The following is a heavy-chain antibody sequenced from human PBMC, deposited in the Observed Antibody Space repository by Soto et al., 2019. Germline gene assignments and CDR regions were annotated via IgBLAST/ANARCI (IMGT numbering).Heavy chain of an antibody. CDR2: INVGDDKT. Sequence: QVQLVQSGAEVKKPGASVRLSCKVSGKSSDNFAVHWVRQTPGQRPEWMGRINVGDDKTKYSEKFQGRVIVSYDTSATTAYMELRALSSEDTSVYYCARAKYDYIWGSYHPFDQWAQGAQVTVAS. J-gene: IGHJ4*02. CDR3: ARAKYDYIWGSYHPFDQ. CDR1: GKSSDNFA. V-gene: IGHV1-3*01. D-gene: IGHD3-16*02.